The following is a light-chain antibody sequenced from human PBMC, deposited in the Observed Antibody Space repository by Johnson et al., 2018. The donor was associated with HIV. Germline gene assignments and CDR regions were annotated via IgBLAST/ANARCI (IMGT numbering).Light chain of an antibody. Sequence: QAVLTQPPSVSAAPGQRVTISCSGGRSNIGNNYVSWYQQFPGTAPKVLIYDNDKRPSGITDRFSGSKSSTSATLGISGLQTGDEADYYCGTWASSLSTPNYVFGAGTKVTVL. CDR3: GTWASSLSTPNYV. CDR1: RSNIGNNY. V-gene: IGLV1-51*01. J-gene: IGLJ1*01. CDR2: DND.